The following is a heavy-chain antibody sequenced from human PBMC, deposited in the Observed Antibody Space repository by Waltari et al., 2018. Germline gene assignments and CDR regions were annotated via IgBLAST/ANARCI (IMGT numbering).Heavy chain of an antibody. Sequence: EIQLVESGGDLVQPGGSLRLSCVTSGFPFHNFWMAWVRQVPGKGLKGLAHIKHYGRETYHVDSVKGRFTISRDNSKNTLYLQMNSLRAEDTAMYYCAKDEGFGELDDWGQGTLVTVSS. D-gene: IGHD3-10*01. CDR3: AKDEGFGELDD. J-gene: IGHJ4*02. V-gene: IGHV3-7*01. CDR2: IKHYGRET. CDR1: GFPFHNFW.